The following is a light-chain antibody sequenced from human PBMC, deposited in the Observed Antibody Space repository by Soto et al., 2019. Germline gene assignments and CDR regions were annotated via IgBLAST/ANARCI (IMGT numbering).Light chain of an antibody. J-gene: IGKJ4*02. Sequence: DIQMTQSPSTLSASVGDRVTITCRASQSISSWLAWYQQKPGIAPNLLIYKASSLESGVPSRFSGSGSGTNFSLTISSLQTDDFATYYCQQYNNHSLTFGGGTKVE. V-gene: IGKV1-5*03. CDR3: QQYNNHSLT. CDR1: QSISSW. CDR2: KAS.